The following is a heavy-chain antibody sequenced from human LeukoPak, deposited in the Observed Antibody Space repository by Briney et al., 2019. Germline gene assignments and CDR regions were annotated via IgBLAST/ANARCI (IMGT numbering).Heavy chain of an antibody. J-gene: IGHJ4*02. Sequence: QSGGSLRLSCAASGFTFNSYAMSWVRQAPGKGLEWVSAISGSAGITYYADSVKGRFTISRDNSKNTLYLQMNSLRADDTAVYYCAKDPRVATIEIFDYWGQGTLVTVSS. V-gene: IGHV3-23*01. CDR2: ISGSAGIT. CDR3: AKDPRVATIEIFDY. D-gene: IGHD5-12*01. CDR1: GFTFNSYA.